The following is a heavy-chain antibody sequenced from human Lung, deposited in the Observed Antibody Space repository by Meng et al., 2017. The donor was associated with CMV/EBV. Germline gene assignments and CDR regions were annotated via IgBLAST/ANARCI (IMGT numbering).Heavy chain of an antibody. J-gene: IGHJ3*01. D-gene: IGHD1-14*01. CDR2: IIPTFRTP. CDR1: RGTLTSFA. V-gene: IGHV1-69*05. CDR3: ARGPFRPEACHV. Sequence: SVKVSCKASRGTLTSFAINWVRQAPGQGLQWLGGIIPTFRTPHYAQKFQGRVAITTDEPMTTVYMELSSLKFDDTAVYYCARGPFRPEACHVWGQGTVVTVSS.